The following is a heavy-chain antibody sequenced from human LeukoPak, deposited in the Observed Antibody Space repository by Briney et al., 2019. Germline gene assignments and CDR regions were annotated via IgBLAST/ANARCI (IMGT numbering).Heavy chain of an antibody. V-gene: IGHV3-7*03. Sequence: GGSLRLSCAASGFTFSDYWMSWVRQAPGKGLEWVANIKHDGSDKYYLGSVKGRFTLSRDNAKNSLYLQMNSLRAEDTAVYYCAKGQITRSDRFDYWGQGTLVTVSS. CDR3: AKGQITRSDRFDY. J-gene: IGHJ4*02. CDR2: IKHDGSDK. D-gene: IGHD3-16*01. CDR1: GFTFSDYW.